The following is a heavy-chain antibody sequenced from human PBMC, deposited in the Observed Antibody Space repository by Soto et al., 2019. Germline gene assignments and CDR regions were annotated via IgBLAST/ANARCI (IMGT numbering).Heavy chain of an antibody. J-gene: IGHJ4*02. CDR1: GVSISSGGYS. V-gene: IGHV4-30-2*01. CDR3: AGGPGVARNY. CDR2: IYHSGST. D-gene: IGHD5-12*01. Sequence: SETLSLTCAVSGVSISSGGYSWSWIRQPPGKGLEWIGYIYHSGSTYYNPSLKSRVTISVDRSKNQFSLKLSSVTAADTAVYYCAGGPGVARNYWGQGTLVTVSS.